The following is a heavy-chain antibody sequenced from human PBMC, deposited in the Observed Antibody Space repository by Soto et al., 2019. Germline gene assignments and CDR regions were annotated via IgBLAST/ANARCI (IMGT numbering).Heavy chain of an antibody. CDR1: GFTFSSYA. CDR2: ISGSGGST. Sequence: EVQLLESGGGLVQPGGSLRLSCAASGFTFSSYAMSWVRQAPGKGLEWVSAISGSGGSTYYADSVKGRFTISRDNSKNTLYLPMNSLRAEDTAVYYCAKDESRITMVRGVTSIDYWGQGTLVTVSS. CDR3: AKDESRITMVRGVTSIDY. D-gene: IGHD3-10*01. J-gene: IGHJ4*02. V-gene: IGHV3-23*01.